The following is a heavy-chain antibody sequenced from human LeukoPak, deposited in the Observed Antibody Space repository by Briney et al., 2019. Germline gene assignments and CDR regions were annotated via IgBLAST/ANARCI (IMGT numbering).Heavy chain of an antibody. J-gene: IGHJ4*02. V-gene: IGHV1-69*05. CDR3: ARESGALGDSSGYYY. D-gene: IGHD3-22*01. Sequence: SVKVSCKAPGGTFSSYAISWVRQAPGQGLEWMGGIIPIFGTANYAQKFQGRVTITTDESTSTAYMELSSLRSEDTAVYYCARESGALGDSSGYYYWGQGTLVTVSS. CDR1: GGTFSSYA. CDR2: IIPIFGTA.